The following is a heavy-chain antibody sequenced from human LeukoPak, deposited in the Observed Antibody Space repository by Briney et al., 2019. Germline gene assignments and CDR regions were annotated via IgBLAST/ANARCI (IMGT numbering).Heavy chain of an antibody. CDR3: AKTTAGYSSGRYPGWPVDY. D-gene: IGHD6-19*01. CDR1: GFTFSSHA. V-gene: IGHV3-23*01. Sequence: GGSLRLSCAASGFTFSSHAVSWVRQAPGKGLEWVSAISGSGGDTYYADSVKGRFTISRDNSKNMVYLQMNSLGTEDTAVYYCAKTTAGYSSGRYPGWPVDYWGQGTLVTVSS. J-gene: IGHJ4*02. CDR2: ISGSGGDT.